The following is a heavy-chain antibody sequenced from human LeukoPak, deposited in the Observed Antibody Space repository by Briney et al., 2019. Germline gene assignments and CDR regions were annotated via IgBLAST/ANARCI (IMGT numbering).Heavy chain of an antibody. Sequence: GGSLRLSCSASGFTFSSYEMNWVRQAPGKGLEWVSYISSSGSTIYYADSVKGRFTISRDNTKNSLYLQMNSLRAEDTAVYYCARDGGSYYDYWGQGTLVTVSS. J-gene: IGHJ4*02. CDR3: ARDGGSYYDY. CDR2: ISSSGSTI. D-gene: IGHD3-16*01. CDR1: GFTFSSYE. V-gene: IGHV3-48*03.